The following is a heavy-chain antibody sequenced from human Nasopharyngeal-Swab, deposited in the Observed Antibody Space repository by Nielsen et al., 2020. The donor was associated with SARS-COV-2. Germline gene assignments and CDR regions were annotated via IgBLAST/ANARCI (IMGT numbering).Heavy chain of an antibody. CDR2: ITGSGGTT. Sequence: GESLKISCAASGFTFSSYAMSWVRQAPGKGLEWVSTITGSGGTTYYADSVKGRFTISRGNSKNTLYLQMNSLKAEDTAVYYCAKPLIPGLIRTTYFDNWGQGTLVTVSS. V-gene: IGHV3-23*01. J-gene: IGHJ4*02. CDR1: GFTFSSYA. D-gene: IGHD3-16*01. CDR3: AKPLIPGLIRTTYFDN.